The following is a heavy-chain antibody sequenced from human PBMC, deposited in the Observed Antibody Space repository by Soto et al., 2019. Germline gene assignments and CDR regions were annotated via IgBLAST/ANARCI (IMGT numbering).Heavy chain of an antibody. Sequence: ASVKVSCKASGYTFTSYGISWVRQAPGQGLEWMGWISAYNGNTNYAQKLQGRVTMTTDTSTSTAYMELRSLRSDDTAVYYCAIDYPPGSSGCPLDYWGQGTLVTGSS. CDR1: GYTFTSYG. CDR2: ISAYNGNT. CDR3: AIDYPPGSSGCPLDY. D-gene: IGHD6-19*01. J-gene: IGHJ4*02. V-gene: IGHV1-18*01.